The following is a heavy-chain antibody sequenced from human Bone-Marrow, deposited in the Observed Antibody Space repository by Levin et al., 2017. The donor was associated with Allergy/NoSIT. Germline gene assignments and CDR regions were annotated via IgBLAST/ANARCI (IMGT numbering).Heavy chain of an antibody. CDR2: ISGGSSRI. J-gene: IGHJ6*02. Sequence: RGESPKISCAASGLSFSNYDMNWVRQAPGKGLEWVSSISGGSSRIYYADSVKGRFTISRDNAKNSLYLQMNSLRVEDTAVYYCASWAMFYYDGSDFDYFYYDMDVWGQGTTVTVSS. D-gene: IGHD3-16*01. CDR3: ASWAMFYYDGSDFDYFYYDMDV. V-gene: IGHV3-21*06. CDR1: GLSFSNYD.